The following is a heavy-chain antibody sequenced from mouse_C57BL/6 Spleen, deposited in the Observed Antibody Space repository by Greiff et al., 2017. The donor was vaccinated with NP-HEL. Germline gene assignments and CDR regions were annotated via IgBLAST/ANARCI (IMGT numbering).Heavy chain of an antibody. V-gene: IGHV5-12*01. CDR2: ISNGGGST. CDR3: ARLDGYYYYAMDY. CDR1: GFTFSDYY. Sequence: DVKLVESGGGLVQPGGSLKLSCAASGFTFSDYYMYWVRQTPEKRLEWVAYISNGGGSTYYPDTVKGRFTISRDNAKNTLYLQMSRLKSEDTAMYYCARLDGYYYYAMDYWGQGTSVTVSS. J-gene: IGHJ4*01. D-gene: IGHD2-3*01.